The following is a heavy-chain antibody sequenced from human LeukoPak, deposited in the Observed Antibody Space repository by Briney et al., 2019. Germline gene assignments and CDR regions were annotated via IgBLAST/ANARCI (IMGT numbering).Heavy chain of an antibody. CDR2: ISDSGGST. CDR1: GLTFSSYA. CDR3: AKDQDYDSSGYYYSYFDY. V-gene: IGHV3-23*01. Sequence: GGSLRLSCAASGLTFSSYAMSWARQAPGKGLEWVSDISDSGGSTYYADSVKGRFTISRDNSKNTLYLQMNSLRAEDTAVYYCAKDQDYDSSGYYYSYFDYWGQGTLVTVSS. J-gene: IGHJ4*02. D-gene: IGHD3-22*01.